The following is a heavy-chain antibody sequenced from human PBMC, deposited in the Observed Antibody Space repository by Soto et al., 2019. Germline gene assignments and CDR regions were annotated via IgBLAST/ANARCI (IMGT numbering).Heavy chain of an antibody. V-gene: IGHV3-23*01. Sequence: GGSLRLSCAASRFTFSSYVMSWVRQAPGKGLEWVSTISGSGGSTYYADSVKGRFTISRDNSKNTLYLQMNSLRAEDTAVYYCAKAGTIFGVVMNNWFDPWGQGMLVTVSS. CDR3: AKAGTIFGVVMNNWFDP. D-gene: IGHD3-3*01. CDR2: ISGSGGST. J-gene: IGHJ5*02. CDR1: RFTFSSYV.